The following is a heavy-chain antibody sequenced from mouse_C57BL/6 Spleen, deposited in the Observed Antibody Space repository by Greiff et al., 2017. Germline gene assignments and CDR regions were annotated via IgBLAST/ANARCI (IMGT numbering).Heavy chain of an antibody. J-gene: IGHJ4*01. Sequence: VQLKQSVAELVRPGASVKLSCTASGFNIKNTYMHWVKQRPEQGLEWIGRIDPANGNTKYAPKFQGKATITADTSANTAYLQLSSLTSEDTAIYYCASYYGSSYGAMDYWGQGTSVTVSS. V-gene: IGHV14-3*01. D-gene: IGHD1-1*01. CDR3: ASYYGSSYGAMDY. CDR2: IDPANGNT. CDR1: GFNIKNTY.